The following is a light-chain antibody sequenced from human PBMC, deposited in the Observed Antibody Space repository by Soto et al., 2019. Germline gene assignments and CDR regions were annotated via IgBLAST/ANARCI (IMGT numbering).Light chain of an antibody. CDR3: MQSLQLPLT. CDR1: QSLLDSDGKTF. V-gene: IGKV2D-29*01. CDR2: EVS. J-gene: IGKJ4*01. Sequence: DIVMTQTPLSLSVTPGQPASISCKSSQSLLDSDGKTFLYWYVHKPGHPPQLLIYEVSNRFAGVTDRFSGRGSETDFTLEISRVEADDVAMYYCMQSLQLPLTFGGGTRVDIK.